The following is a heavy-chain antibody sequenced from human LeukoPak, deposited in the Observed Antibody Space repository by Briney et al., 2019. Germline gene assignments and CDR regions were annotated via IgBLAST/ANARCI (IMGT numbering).Heavy chain of an antibody. CDR2: ISSSSSYI. CDR3: ARARTYDSSGYYYRNDAFDI. J-gene: IGHJ3*02. V-gene: IGHV3-21*01. Sequence: GGSLRLSCAASGFTFSSYSMNWVRQAPGKGLEWVSSISSSSSYIYYADSVKGRFTISRDNAKNSLYLQMNSLRAEDTAVYYCARARTYDSSGYYYRNDAFDIWGQGTMVTVSS. CDR1: GFTFSSYS. D-gene: IGHD3-22*01.